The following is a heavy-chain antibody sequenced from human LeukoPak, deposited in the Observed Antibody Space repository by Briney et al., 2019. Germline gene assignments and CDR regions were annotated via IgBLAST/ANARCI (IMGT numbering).Heavy chain of an antibody. CDR2: IYYSGST. V-gene: IGHV4-59*01. CDR1: GGSISSYY. CDR3: ARDVTVDPFGYYYYYMDV. D-gene: IGHD3-16*01. Sequence: SETLSLTCTVSGGSISSYYWSWIRQPPGKGLEWIGYIYYSGSTNYNPSLKSRVTISVDTSKNQFSLKLSSVTAADTAVYYCARDVTVDPFGYYYYYMDVWGKGTTVTVSS. J-gene: IGHJ6*03.